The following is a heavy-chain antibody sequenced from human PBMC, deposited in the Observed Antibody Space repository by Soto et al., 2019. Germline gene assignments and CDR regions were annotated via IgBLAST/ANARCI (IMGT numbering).Heavy chain of an antibody. CDR2: ISSSSSYI. CDR1: CFTFISYS. Sequence: LGLSFAASCFTFISYSINWVRQAPGKGLEWVSSISSSSSYIYYADSVKGRFTISRDNAKNSLYLQMNSLRAEDTAVYYCASHSGSGSPYNWFDHWGQGTLVTVSS. D-gene: IGHD3-10*01. J-gene: IGHJ5*02. CDR3: ASHSGSGSPYNWFDH. V-gene: IGHV3-21*01.